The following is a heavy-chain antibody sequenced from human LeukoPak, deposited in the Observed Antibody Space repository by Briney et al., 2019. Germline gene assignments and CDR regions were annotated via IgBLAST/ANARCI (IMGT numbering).Heavy chain of an antibody. Sequence: GGSLRLSCVASGFTFSSYAMSWVRQAPGKGLEWVSIISGSGGTTYSADSVKGRFTISRDNSKNTLYLQMNSLRAEDTAVYYCAKGDSGSYSTFDYWGQGTLVTVSS. CDR3: AKGDSGSYSTFDY. CDR1: GFTFSSYA. D-gene: IGHD1-26*01. J-gene: IGHJ4*02. V-gene: IGHV3-23*01. CDR2: ISGSGGTT.